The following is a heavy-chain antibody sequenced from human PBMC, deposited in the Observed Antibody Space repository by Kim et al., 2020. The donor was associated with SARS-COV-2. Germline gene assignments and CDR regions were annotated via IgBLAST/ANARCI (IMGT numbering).Heavy chain of an antibody. J-gene: IGHJ5*02. V-gene: IGHV1-2*02. CDR1: GYTFTGYY. Sequence: ASVKVSCKASGYTFTGYYIHWVRQAPGQGLEWMGWINPNSGITNYAQNFQGRVTMTRDTSISTVYMELSGLRSDDTDVYYCARDTSSSWPHWFDPWGQGTLVTVSS. CDR2: INPNSGIT. D-gene: IGHD6-13*01. CDR3: ARDTSSSWPHWFDP.